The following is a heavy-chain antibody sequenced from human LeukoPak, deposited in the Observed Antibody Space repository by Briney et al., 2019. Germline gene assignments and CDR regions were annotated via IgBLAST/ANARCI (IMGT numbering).Heavy chain of an antibody. CDR2: ISSSGSTI. CDR3: ARDAYCSGGSCYPLTFDY. J-gene: IGHJ4*02. Sequence: GGSLRLSCAASGFTFSSYGMNWVRQAPGKGLEWVSYISSSGSTIYYADSVKGRFTISRDNAKNSLYLQMNSLRAEDTAVYYCARDAYCSGGSCYPLTFDYWGQGTLVTVSS. CDR1: GFTFSSYG. V-gene: IGHV3-48*03. D-gene: IGHD2-15*01.